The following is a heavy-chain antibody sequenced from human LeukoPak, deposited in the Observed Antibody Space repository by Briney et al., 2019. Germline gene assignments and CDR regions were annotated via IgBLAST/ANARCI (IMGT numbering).Heavy chain of an antibody. CDR3: ARVSPGGGSSGWFGSASKPSYSLWYFDY. V-gene: IGHV4-39*07. J-gene: IGHJ4*02. CDR2: IYYSGST. Sequence: SETLSLTCTVSGGSISSYYWGWIRQPPGKGLEWIGSIYYSGSTYYNPSLKSRVTISVDTSKNQFSLKLSSVTAADTAVYYCARVSPGGGSSGWFGSASKPSYSLWYFDYWGQGTLVTVSS. D-gene: IGHD6-19*01. CDR1: GGSISSYY.